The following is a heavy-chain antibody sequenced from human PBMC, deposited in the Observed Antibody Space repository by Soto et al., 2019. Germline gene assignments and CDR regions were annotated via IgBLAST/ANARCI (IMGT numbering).Heavy chain of an antibody. CDR1: GFTFSSYA. D-gene: IGHD2-15*01. CDR2: ISYDGCNK. CDR3: ARAGGLLLDY. Sequence: QVQLVESGGGVVQPGRSLRLSCAASGFTFSSYAMHWVRQAPGKGLEWVAVISYDGCNKYYADSVKGRFTISRDISKNTLYLQMNSLRAEDTAVYYCARAGGLLLDYWGQGTLVTVSS. V-gene: IGHV3-30-3*01. J-gene: IGHJ4*02.